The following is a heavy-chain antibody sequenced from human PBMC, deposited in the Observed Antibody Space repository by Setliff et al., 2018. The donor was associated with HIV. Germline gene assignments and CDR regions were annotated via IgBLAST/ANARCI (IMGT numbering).Heavy chain of an antibody. J-gene: IGHJ2*01. CDR3: ARSGGNWYFNP. CDR1: GGSISNYY. D-gene: IGHD3-10*01. V-gene: IGHV4-59*08. Sequence: SETLSLTCTVSGGSISNYYWSWIRQPPGKGLEWIAYIYSSGSLNYNPSLKSRVTISVDTSKNQFSLELSYVTAADTAVFYCARSGGNWYFNPWGRGTLVTVSS. CDR2: IYSSGSL.